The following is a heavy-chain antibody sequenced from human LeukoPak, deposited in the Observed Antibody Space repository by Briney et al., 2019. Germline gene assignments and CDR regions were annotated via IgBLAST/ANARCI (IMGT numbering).Heavy chain of an antibody. CDR2: IYTSGTT. CDR3: ARGPYCGGDCQFDY. J-gene: IGHJ4*02. Sequence: SETLSLTCTVSGGSISSHYWSWIRQPAGKGLEWIGRIYTSGTTKYNPSLKSRVTMSVDTSKNQFSLELNSVTAADTAVYYCARGPYCGGDCQFDYWGQGTLVTVSS. CDR1: GGSISSHY. V-gene: IGHV4-4*07. D-gene: IGHD2-21*01.